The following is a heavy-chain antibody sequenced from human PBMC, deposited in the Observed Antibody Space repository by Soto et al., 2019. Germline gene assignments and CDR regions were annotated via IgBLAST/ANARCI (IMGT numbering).Heavy chain of an antibody. CDR2: ISSSSSTI. CDR1: GFTFSSYS. V-gene: IGHV3-48*01. D-gene: IGHD3-10*01. CDR3: ARVGVLWFGKNYYFDY. J-gene: IGHJ4*02. Sequence: GGSLRLSCAASGFTFSSYSMNWVRQAPGKGLEWVSYISSSSSTIYYADSVKGRFTISRDNAKNSLYLQMNSLRAEDTAVYYCARVGVLWFGKNYYFDYWGQGTLVTVSS.